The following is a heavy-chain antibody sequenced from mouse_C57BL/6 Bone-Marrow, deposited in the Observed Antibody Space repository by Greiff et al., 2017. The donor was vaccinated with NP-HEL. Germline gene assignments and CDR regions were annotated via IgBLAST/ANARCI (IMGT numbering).Heavy chain of an antibody. D-gene: IGHD1-2*01. CDR3: ARWRGYYFDV. CDR1: GYTFTNYW. V-gene: IGHV1-63*01. CDR2: IYPGGGYT. Sequence: QVQLQQPGAELVKPGASVKLSCKASGYTFTNYWIGWAKQRPGHGLEWIGDIYPGGGYTNYNEKFKGKATLTADKSSSTAYMQFSSLTSEDSAIYYCARWRGYYFDVWGTGTTVTVSS. J-gene: IGHJ1*03.